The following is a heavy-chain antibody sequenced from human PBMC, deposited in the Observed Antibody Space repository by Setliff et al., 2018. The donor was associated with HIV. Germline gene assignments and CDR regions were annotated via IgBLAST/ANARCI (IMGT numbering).Heavy chain of an antibody. Sequence: LSLTCTVSGGSISSGGYYWSWIRQHPGKGLGWIGYIYYSGSTYYNPSLESRVTISVDTSKNHFSLKLSSVTAADTAVYYCASGFVLRPFFRGGMDVWGQGTTVTVSS. CDR1: GGSISSGGYY. CDR2: IYYSGST. D-gene: IGHD2-8*01. CDR3: ASGFVLRPFFRGGMDV. V-gene: IGHV4-31*03. J-gene: IGHJ6*02.